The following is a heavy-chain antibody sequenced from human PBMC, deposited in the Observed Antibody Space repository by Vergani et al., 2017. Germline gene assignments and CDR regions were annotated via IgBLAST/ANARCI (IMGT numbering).Heavy chain of an antibody. CDR1: GYTFSSYS. Sequence: QAQLLQSGDEVRKPGASVKVSCKASGYTFSSYSICWVRQASGQGLEWMGWMSPNSGNTGYAQKFQGRITMTRDTSISTAFMELSSLTSDDTAVYYCVGGSSSTFDFWGQGTLVTVSS. V-gene: IGHV1-8*02. D-gene: IGHD6-6*01. J-gene: IGHJ4*02. CDR3: VGGSSSTFDF. CDR2: MSPNSGNT.